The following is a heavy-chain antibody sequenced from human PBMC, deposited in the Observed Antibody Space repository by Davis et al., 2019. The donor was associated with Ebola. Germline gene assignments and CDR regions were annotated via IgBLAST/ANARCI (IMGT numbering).Heavy chain of an antibody. J-gene: IGHJ4*02. D-gene: IGHD2-21*01. Sequence: GESLKISCAASGFTFSNFYMSWVRQAPGKGLEWVGKIKEDGSEKFYLESVKGRFTISRDNARNSVYLQMNSLRTDDSALYYCAKAFDYRSSVVDSWGQGTLVTVSS. V-gene: IGHV3-7*03. CDR2: IKEDGSEK. CDR1: GFTFSNFY. CDR3: AKAFDYRSSVVDS.